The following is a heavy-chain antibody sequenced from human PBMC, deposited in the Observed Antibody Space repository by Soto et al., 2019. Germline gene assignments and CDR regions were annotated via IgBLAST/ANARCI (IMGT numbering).Heavy chain of an antibody. CDR2: ISYDGSNK. J-gene: IGHJ4*02. D-gene: IGHD6-19*01. CDR1: GFTFSSYA. CDR3: ARDLGWYSASDY. Sequence: GGSLRLSCAASGFTFSSYAMHWVRQAPGKGLEWVAVISYDGSNKYYADSVKGRFTISRDNSKNTLYLQMNSLRAEDTAVYYCARDLGWYSASDYWGQGTLVTVSS. V-gene: IGHV3-30-3*01.